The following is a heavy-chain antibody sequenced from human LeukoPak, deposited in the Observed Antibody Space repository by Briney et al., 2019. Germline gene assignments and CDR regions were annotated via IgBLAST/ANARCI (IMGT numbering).Heavy chain of an antibody. V-gene: IGHV3-21*01. Sequence: GGSLRLSCAASGFTFSSYSMNWVRQAPGKGLEWVSSISSSSSYIYYADSVKGRFTISRDNAKNSLYLQMNSLRAEDTAVYYCARGIAGCCSSTSCPTGWGQGTLVTVSS. D-gene: IGHD2-2*01. CDR2: ISSSSSYI. CDR3: ARGIAGCCSSTSCPTG. J-gene: IGHJ4*02. CDR1: GFTFSSYS.